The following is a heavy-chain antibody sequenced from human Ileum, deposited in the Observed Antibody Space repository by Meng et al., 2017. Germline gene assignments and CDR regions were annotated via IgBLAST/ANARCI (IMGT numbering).Heavy chain of an antibody. CDR2: IYYRGGA. CDR1: GASIRSHY. CDR3: ARLLDSSDWGWFDP. J-gene: IGHJ5*02. V-gene: IGHV4-59*08. D-gene: IGHD3-22*01. Sequence: QVQLQESGPGLVKPSETLALTCSVSGASIRSHYWTWIRQPPGKGLEYIGYIYYRGGASYNPSLRSRVTMSVDTSKNQFSLNLSSVTAADTAVYYCARLLDSSDWGWFDPWGQGTLVTVSS.